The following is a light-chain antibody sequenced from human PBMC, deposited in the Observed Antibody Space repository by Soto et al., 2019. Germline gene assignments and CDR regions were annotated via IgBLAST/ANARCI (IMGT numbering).Light chain of an antibody. CDR2: ENN. CDR3: GTWDSSLSVNYV. V-gene: IGLV1-51*02. CDR1: CSNIGNNY. Sequence: QSVLTQPPSVSAAPGQKVTISCSGSCSNIGNNYVSWYQQLPGTAPKLLIYENNKRPSGIPDRFSGSKSGTSATLGITGLQTGDEADCYCGTWDSSLSVNYVFGTGTKVTAL. J-gene: IGLJ1*01.